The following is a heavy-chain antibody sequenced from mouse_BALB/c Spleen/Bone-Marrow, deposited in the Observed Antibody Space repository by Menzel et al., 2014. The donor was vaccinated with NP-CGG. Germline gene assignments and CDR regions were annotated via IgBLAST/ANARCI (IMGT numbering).Heavy chain of an antibody. CDR1: GFDFSRYW. Sequence: EVKLMESGGGLVHPGGSLKLSCAASGFDFSRYWMGWVRQAPGKGLGWIGEINPDSSTINYTPSLKDKFIISRDNAKNTLYLQMSKVRSEDTALYYCSRLGYYGGFAYWGQGTLVTVSA. CDR3: SRLGYYGGFAY. J-gene: IGHJ3*01. D-gene: IGHD2-3*01. V-gene: IGHV4-1*02. CDR2: INPDSSTI.